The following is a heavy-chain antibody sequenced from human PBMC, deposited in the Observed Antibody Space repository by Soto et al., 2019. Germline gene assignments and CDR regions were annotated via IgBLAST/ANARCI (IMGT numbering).Heavy chain of an antibody. D-gene: IGHD2-2*01. CDR3: ARMGGPAASRGVDY. CDR1: GGTFSSYT. V-gene: IGHV1-69*02. Sequence: QVQLVQSGAEVKKPGSSVKVSCKASGGTFSSYTISWVRQAPGQGLEWMGRIIPILGISNYAQKFQGRVTITADKSTSTAYMELSSLRSEDTAVYYCARMGGPAASRGVDYWGQGTLVTVSS. CDR2: IIPILGIS. J-gene: IGHJ4*02.